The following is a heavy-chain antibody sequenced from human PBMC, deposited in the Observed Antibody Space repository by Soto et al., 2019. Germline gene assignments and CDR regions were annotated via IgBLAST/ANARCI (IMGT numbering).Heavy chain of an antibody. CDR1: GRSISSSSYN. Sequence: PSETLSLTCSVSGRSISSSSYNWGWIRQPPGKGLEWIGTIYYNGDTDYNPSLKSRAAISVDASDFQFSLKLTSVTAADTSIYYCARFSGNAFDIWGHGTMVTV. J-gene: IGHJ3*02. CDR2: IYYNGDT. CDR3: ARFSGNAFDI. V-gene: IGHV4-39*01.